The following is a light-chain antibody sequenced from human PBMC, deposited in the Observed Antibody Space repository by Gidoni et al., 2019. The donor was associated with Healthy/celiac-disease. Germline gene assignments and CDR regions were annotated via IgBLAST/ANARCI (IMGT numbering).Light chain of an antibody. V-gene: IGKV4-1*01. CDR2: WAS. CDR1: QSVLYSSNNKNY. J-gene: IGKJ1*01. Sequence: DFVMTQSPDSLAVSRGESATINCKSSQSVLYSSNNKNYLAWYQQKPGQPPKLLIYWASTRESGVPDRFSGSGSGTDFTLTISSLQAEDVAVYYCQQYYSTPWTFGQGTKVEIK. CDR3: QQYYSTPWT.